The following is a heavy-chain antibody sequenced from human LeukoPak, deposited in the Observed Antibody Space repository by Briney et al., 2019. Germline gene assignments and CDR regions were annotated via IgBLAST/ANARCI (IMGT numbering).Heavy chain of an antibody. CDR1: GYTFTSYG. CDR3: ATDFEPGYMDV. Sequence: GASVKVSCKASGYTFTSYGISWVRQAPGQGLEWMGWISAYNGNTNYAQKLQGRVTITADTSTDTAYMELSSLRSEDTAVYYCATDFEPGYMDVWGKGTTVTVSS. J-gene: IGHJ6*03. CDR2: ISAYNGNT. D-gene: IGHD3-9*01. V-gene: IGHV1-18*01.